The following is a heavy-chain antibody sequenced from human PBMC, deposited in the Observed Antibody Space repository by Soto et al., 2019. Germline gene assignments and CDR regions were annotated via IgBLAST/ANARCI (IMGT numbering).Heavy chain of an antibody. V-gene: IGHV4-34*01. CDR1: GGSFSGYY. Sequence: PSETLSLTCAVYGGSFSGYYWSWIRQPPGKGLEWVGEINHSGSTNYNPSLKSRVTISVDTSKNQFSLKLSSVTAADTAVYYCARSPSNCTNGVCSPRTYYFDYWGQGTLVTVSS. D-gene: IGHD2-8*01. CDR2: INHSGST. J-gene: IGHJ4*02. CDR3: ARSPSNCTNGVCSPRTYYFDY.